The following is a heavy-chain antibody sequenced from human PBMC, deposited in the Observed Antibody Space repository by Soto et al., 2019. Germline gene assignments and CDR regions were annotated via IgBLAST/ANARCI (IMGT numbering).Heavy chain of an antibody. CDR3: ATASAAVYARSGSFDI. CDR2: VYYNANT. CDR1: GDIITSRDYY. Sequence: QLQLQESGPGLVTPSGTLSLTCTVSGDIITSRDYYWGWLRRPPGKGLEWIGTVYYNANTYYGPSLKSRVAIFLDTSSGQISLTLKSVTASDTAEYFCATASAAVYARSGSFDIWGQGTMVSVSS. D-gene: IGHD2-15*01. J-gene: IGHJ3*02. V-gene: IGHV4-39*01.